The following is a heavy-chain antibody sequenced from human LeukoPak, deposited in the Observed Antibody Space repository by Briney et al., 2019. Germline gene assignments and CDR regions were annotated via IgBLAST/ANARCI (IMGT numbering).Heavy chain of an antibody. CDR3: ARDAWRRAFNYGMDV. D-gene: IGHD5-12*01. V-gene: IGHV3-9*01. J-gene: IGHJ6*02. Sequence: GGSLRLSCAASGFTFDDYAMHWVRQAPGKGREWVAGISWSSGNIGYADSVKGRFTISRDNAENSLHLRMNSLRTEDTALYFCARDAWRRAFNYGMDVWGQGTTVAVSS. CDR2: ISWSSGNI. CDR1: GFTFDDYA.